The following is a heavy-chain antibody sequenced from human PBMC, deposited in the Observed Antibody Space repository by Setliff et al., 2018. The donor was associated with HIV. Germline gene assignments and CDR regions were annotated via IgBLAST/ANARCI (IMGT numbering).Heavy chain of an antibody. CDR1: GYTFTNYF. D-gene: IGHD3-10*01. J-gene: IGHJ4*02. Sequence: ASVKVSCKASGYTFTNYFMHWVRQAPGQGLEWMGIIDPSGASTSYAQKFQGRLTMTRDTSTSTVFMELSSLNSEDTAVYYCATDRDATMVPGADYWGQGTLVTVSS. CDR2: IDPSGAST. V-gene: IGHV1-46*01. CDR3: ATDRDATMVPGADY.